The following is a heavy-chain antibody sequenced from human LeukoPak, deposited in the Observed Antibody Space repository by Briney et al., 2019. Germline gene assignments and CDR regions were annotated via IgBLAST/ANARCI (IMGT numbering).Heavy chain of an antibody. CDR1: GFTFSSYS. Sequence: GGSLRLSCAASGFTFSSYSMNWVHQAPGKGLEWVSYISSTSRTIYSADSVKGRFTISRDNAKNSLYLQMNSLRAEDTAVYYCARDLYGDYVFDYWGQGTLVTVSS. CDR3: ARDLYGDYVFDY. D-gene: IGHD4-17*01. V-gene: IGHV3-48*01. CDR2: ISSTSRTI. J-gene: IGHJ4*02.